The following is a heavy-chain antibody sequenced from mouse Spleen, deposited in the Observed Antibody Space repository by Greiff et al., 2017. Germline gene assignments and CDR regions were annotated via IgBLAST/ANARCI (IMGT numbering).Heavy chain of an antibody. CDR1: GYTFTSYW. V-gene: IGHV1-61*01. J-gene: IGHJ3*01. D-gene: IGHD1-1*01. CDR3: ARGDYYAGFAY. Sequence: QVQLQQPGAELVRPGSSVKLSCKASGYTFTSYWMDWVKQRPGQGLEWIGNIYPSDSETHYNQKFKDKATLTVDKSSSTAYMQLSSLTSEDSAVYYCARGDYYAGFAYWGQGTLVTVSA. CDR2: IYPSDSET.